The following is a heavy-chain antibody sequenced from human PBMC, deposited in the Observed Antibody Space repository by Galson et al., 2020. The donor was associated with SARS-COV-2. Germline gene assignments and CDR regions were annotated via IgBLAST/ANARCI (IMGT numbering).Heavy chain of an antibody. CDR2: IYFTGST. Sequence: TLSLTCTVSGGSISTTGYYWGWIRRPPGKGLEWIGNIYFTGSTYYNPSLRSRVTISVDTSKNQFSLRLGSVTAADTAVYYCARRTPGEGSQGNNWFDPWGQGTLVTGSS. CDR3: ARRTPGEGSQGNNWFDP. V-gene: IGHV4-39*01. J-gene: IGHJ5*02. D-gene: IGHD1-1*01. CDR1: GGSISTTGYY.